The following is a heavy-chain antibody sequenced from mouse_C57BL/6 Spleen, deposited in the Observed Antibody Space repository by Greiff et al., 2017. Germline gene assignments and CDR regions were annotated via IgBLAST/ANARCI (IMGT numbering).Heavy chain of an antibody. J-gene: IGHJ1*03. V-gene: IGHV1-82*01. D-gene: IGHD1-1*02. CDR2: IYPGDGDT. CDR1: GYAFSSSW. Sequence: QVQLQQSGPELVKPGASVKISCKASGYAFSSSWMNWVKQRPGKGLEWIGRIYPGDGDTNYNGKFKGKATLTADKSSSTAYMQLSSLTSEDSAVYFCARRGGNLYWYFDVWGTGTTVTVSS. CDR3: ARRGGNLYWYFDV.